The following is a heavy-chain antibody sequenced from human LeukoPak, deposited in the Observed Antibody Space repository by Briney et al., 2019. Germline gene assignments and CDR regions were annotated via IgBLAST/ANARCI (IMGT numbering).Heavy chain of an antibody. J-gene: IGHJ4*02. CDR3: AKGGYYDIDDY. Sequence: GGSLRLSCAASGFTFSSYAMSWVRQAPGKGLECVSAISGSGGSTYYADSVKRRFTIPRDNSKNTLYLQMKRLRAEDTAVYYWAKGGYYDIDDYWGQGALLAVSS. CDR1: GFTFSSYA. CDR2: ISGSGGST. D-gene: IGHD3-9*01. V-gene: IGHV3-23*01.